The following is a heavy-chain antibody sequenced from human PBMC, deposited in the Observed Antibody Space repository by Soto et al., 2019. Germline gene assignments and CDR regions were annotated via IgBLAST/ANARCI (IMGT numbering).Heavy chain of an antibody. CDR1: GYSFTSYW. CDR3: ARPSYSGSYYGAFDI. D-gene: IGHD1-26*01. CDR2: IDPSDSYT. J-gene: IGHJ3*02. V-gene: IGHV5-10-1*01. Sequence: PGESLKISCKGSGYSFTSYWISWVRQMPEKGLEWMGRIDPSDSYTNYSPSFQGHVTISADKSISTAYLQWSSLKASDTAMYYCARPSYSGSYYGAFDIWGQGTMVTVSS.